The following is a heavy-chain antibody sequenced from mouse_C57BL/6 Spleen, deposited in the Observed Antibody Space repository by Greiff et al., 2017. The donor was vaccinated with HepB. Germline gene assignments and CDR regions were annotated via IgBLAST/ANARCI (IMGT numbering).Heavy chain of an antibody. CDR2: IHPNSGST. CDR1: GYTFTSYW. Sequence: QVQLQQPGAELVKPGASVKLSCKASGYTFTSYWMHWVKQRPGQGLEWIGMIHPNSGSTNYNEKFKSKATLTVDKSSSTAYMQLSSLTSEDSAVYYCARGAYYSNYGFGYWGQGTLVTVSA. V-gene: IGHV1-64*01. CDR3: ARGAYYSNYGFGY. D-gene: IGHD2-5*01. J-gene: IGHJ3*01.